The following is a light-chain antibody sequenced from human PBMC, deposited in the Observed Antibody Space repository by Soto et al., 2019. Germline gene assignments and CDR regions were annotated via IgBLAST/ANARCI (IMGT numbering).Light chain of an antibody. CDR1: SSDVGGSNY. CDR3: SSYAGSSTYV. J-gene: IGLJ1*01. V-gene: IGLV2-8*01. Sequence: QSALTQPPSASGSPGQSVTISCTGASSDVGGSNYVSWYQQHPGKAPKLMIYEVTKRPSGVRDRFSGSKSGNTASLTVSGLQADDEADYYCSSYAGSSTYVFGTGTKLTVL. CDR2: EVT.